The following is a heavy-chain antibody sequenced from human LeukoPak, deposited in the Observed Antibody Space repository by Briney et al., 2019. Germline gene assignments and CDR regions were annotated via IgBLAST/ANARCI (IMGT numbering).Heavy chain of an antibody. CDR1: GYTFSSHG. Sequence: ASVKVSCKASGYTFSSHGISWVRQAPGQGLEWMGWISAYNGNTNYAQKLQGRGTMTTDTSTSTAYMELRSLRSDDTAVYYCTRDRYGSRTGYTSGWPIDYWGQGTLVTVSS. CDR3: TRDRYGSRTGYTSGWPIDY. J-gene: IGHJ4*02. D-gene: IGHD6-19*01. V-gene: IGHV1-18*01. CDR2: ISAYNGNT.